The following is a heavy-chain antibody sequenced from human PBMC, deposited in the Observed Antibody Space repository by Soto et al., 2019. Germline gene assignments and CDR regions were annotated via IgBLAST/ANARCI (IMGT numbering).Heavy chain of an antibody. J-gene: IGHJ4*02. CDR3: ASYLGYSYGWTPYYFDY. CDR1: GGSISSSSYY. D-gene: IGHD5-18*01. CDR2: IYYSGST. V-gene: IGHV4-39*01. Sequence: QLQLQESGPGLVKPSETLSLTCTVSGGSISSSSYYWGWIRQPPGKGLEWIGSIYYSGSTYYNPSLKSRVTISVDTSKNQFSLKLSSVTAADTAVYYCASYLGYSYGWTPYYFDYWGQGTLVTVSS.